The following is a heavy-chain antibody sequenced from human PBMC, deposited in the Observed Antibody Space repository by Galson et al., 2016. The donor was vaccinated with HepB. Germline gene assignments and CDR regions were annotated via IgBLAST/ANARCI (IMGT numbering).Heavy chain of an antibody. V-gene: IGHV3-11*01. Sequence: SLRLSCAASGFTFSDYYMSWIRQAPGKGLEWVSYISSSGSTIYYADSVKGRFTISRDNAKNSLYLQMNSLRAEDTAVYYCARDPPLPLGELPFLGGWGQGTQVTVSS. CDR3: ARDPPLPLGELPFLGG. D-gene: IGHD3-16*02. CDR1: GFTFSDYY. CDR2: ISSSGSTI. J-gene: IGHJ4*02.